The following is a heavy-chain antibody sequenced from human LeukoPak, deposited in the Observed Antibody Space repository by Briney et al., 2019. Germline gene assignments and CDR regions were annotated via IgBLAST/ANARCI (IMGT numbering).Heavy chain of an antibody. V-gene: IGHV4-39*07. CDR1: GGSISSSSYY. CDR2: IYYSGST. CDR3: ATLKDWPYYFDY. J-gene: IGHJ4*02. Sequence: SETLSLTCTVSGGSISSSSYYWGWIRQAPGKGLEWIGNIYYSGSTYYNPSLRSRVTISADTSKNQFSLNLSSVTAADAAVYYCATLKDWPYYFDYWGQGTLVTVSS. D-gene: IGHD3/OR15-3a*01.